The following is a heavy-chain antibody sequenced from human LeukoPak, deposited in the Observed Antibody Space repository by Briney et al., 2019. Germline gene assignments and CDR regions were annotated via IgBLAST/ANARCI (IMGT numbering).Heavy chain of an antibody. V-gene: IGHV3-7*01. CDR3: ASGSSSSWYGG. CDR2: IKQDGSEK. D-gene: IGHD6-13*01. Sequence: GGSLRLSCAASGFTFSSYWMSWVRQAPGKGLEWVANIKQDGSEKYYVDSVKGRFTISRDNAKNSLYLQMNSLRAEDTAVYYCASGSSSSWYGGWSKGTTVTVSS. J-gene: IGHJ6*04. CDR1: GFTFSSYW.